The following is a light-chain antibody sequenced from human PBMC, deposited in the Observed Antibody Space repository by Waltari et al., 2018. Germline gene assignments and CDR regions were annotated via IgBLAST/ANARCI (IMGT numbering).Light chain of an antibody. CDR1: QGIVYF. Sequence: DIQMTQSPSSLSVSVGDRVTITCQASQGIVYFLNWYQHKPGKAPTLMIYDASNLETGVALRFSGSVSGTDFAFTNHSLQREDSATYYCQQDHNGPVTCGQGRRLGIK. J-gene: IGKJ5*01. CDR3: QQDHNGPVT. V-gene: IGKV1-33*01. CDR2: DAS.